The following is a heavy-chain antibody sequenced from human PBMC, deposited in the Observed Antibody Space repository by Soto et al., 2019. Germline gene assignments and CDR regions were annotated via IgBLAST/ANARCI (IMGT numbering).Heavy chain of an antibody. CDR1: GFTFNFFA. J-gene: IGHJ3*02. Sequence: QVQLVESGGGVVQPGRSLRLSCAASGFTFNFFAMHWVRQAPGKGLEWVAAVSKDGSNTYYADSVKGRFTISRDNPKNTLYRQMNGLRVEDTAVYYCARDIWWEPGVDAFHIWGQGTMVTVSP. CDR2: VSKDGSNT. V-gene: IGHV3-30-3*01. D-gene: IGHD1-26*01. CDR3: ARDIWWEPGVDAFHI.